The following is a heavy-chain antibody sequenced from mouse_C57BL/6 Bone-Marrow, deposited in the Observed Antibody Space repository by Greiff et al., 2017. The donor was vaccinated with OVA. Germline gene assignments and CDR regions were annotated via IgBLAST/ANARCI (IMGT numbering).Heavy chain of an antibody. CDR2: ISYDGSN. V-gene: IGHV3-6*01. J-gene: IGHJ4*01. D-gene: IGHD2-2*01. CDR1: GYSITSGYY. CDR3: AREGLPPMDY. Sequence: VQLKESGPGLVKPSQSLSLTCSVTGYSITSGYYWNWIRQFPGNKLEWMGYISYDGSNNYNPSLKNRISITRDTSKNQFFLKLNSVTTEDTATYYCAREGLPPMDYWGQGTSVTVSS.